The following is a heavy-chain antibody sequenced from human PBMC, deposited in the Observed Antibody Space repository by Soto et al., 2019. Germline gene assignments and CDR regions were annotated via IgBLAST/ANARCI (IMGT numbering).Heavy chain of an antibody. Sequence: ASVKVSCKASGYTFTGYYMHWVRQAPGQGLEWMGWINPNSGGTNYAQKFQGWVTMTRDTSISTAYMELSRLRSDDTAVYYCARVGGSYSETEYFQHWGQGTLVTSPQ. V-gene: IGHV1-2*04. CDR1: GYTFTGYY. CDR2: INPNSGGT. CDR3: ARVGGSYSETEYFQH. J-gene: IGHJ1*01. D-gene: IGHD1-26*01.